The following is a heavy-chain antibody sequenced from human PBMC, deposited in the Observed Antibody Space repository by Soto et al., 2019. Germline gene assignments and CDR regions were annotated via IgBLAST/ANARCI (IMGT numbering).Heavy chain of an antibody. CDR3: AREWIVVVPAARLDYYGMDV. V-gene: IGHV1-69*06. Sequence: GASVKVSCKASGGTFSSYAMSWVRQAPGQGLEWMGGIIPIFGTANYAQKFQGRVTITADKSTSTAYMELSSLRSEDTAVYYCAREWIVVVPAARLDYYGMDVWGQGTTVTVSS. CDR1: GGTFSSYA. CDR2: IIPIFGTA. D-gene: IGHD2-2*01. J-gene: IGHJ6*02.